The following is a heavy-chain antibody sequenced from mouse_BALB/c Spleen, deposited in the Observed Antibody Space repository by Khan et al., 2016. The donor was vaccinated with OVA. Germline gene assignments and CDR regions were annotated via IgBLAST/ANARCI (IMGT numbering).Heavy chain of an antibody. CDR1: GYAFTHYL. CDR2: INPGSGST. J-gene: IGHJ2*01. Sequence: QVHVKQSGGEVIRPGTSVKVSCKASGYAFTHYLIEWVKQRPGQGLEWIGVINPGSGSTNYNEKFKGKAILTADKSSSTAYMQLSSLTSDDSAVYFYARDDYGNFHYFDYWGQGTTLTVSS. CDR3: ARDDYGNFHYFDY. D-gene: IGHD2-1*01. V-gene: IGHV1-54*01.